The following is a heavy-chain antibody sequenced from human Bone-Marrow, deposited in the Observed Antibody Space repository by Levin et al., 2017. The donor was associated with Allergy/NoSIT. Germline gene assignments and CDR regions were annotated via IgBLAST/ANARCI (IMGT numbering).Heavy chain of an antibody. J-gene: IGHJ6*02. D-gene: IGHD3-10*01. V-gene: IGHV7-4-1*02. CDR3: ARRSFIGYFYGMDV. Sequence: GGSLRLSCKASGSTFNSYGMNWVRQAPGQGLEWMGWINTDTGNPTYAQGFTGRFVFSLDTSVSTSYLQISSLKAEDTAVYYCARRSFIGYFYGMDVWGQGTTVTVSS. CDR1: GSTFNSYG. CDR2: INTDTGNP.